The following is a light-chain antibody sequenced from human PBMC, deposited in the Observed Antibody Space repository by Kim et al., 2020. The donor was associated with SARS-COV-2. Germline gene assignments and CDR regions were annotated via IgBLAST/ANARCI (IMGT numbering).Light chain of an antibody. Sequence: EIVMTQSPATLSVSPGERATLSCRASQSVSSNLAWYHQKPGQPPRLLIYGVSTRATGIPTRFSGSGSGTEFTLTISSLQSEDFAVYYCQQYNNWPLYTFGQGTKLEI. CDR1: QSVSSN. CDR2: GVS. V-gene: IGKV3-15*01. J-gene: IGKJ2*01. CDR3: QQYNNWPLYT.